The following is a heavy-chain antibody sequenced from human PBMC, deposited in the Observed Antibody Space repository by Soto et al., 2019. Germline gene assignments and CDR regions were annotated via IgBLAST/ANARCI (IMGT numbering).Heavy chain of an antibody. D-gene: IGHD2-8*01. CDR2: ISAYNGNT. CDR1: GYTFTSYG. V-gene: IGHV1-18*01. J-gene: IGHJ4*02. CDR3: ASSWEGCTNGVCYLFDY. Sequence: QVQLVQSGAEVKKPGASVKVSCKASGYTFTSYGISWVRQAPGQGLEWVGWISAYNGNTNDAQKLQGRVTMTTDTSTSTAYMELTSLRSDDTAVYYCASSWEGCTNGVCYLFDYWGQGPLVTVSS.